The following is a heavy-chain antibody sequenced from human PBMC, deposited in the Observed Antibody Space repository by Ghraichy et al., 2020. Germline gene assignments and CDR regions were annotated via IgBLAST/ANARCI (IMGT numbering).Heavy chain of an antibody. CDR2: INHSGST. Sequence: SETLSLTCAVYGGSFSGYYWSWIRQPPGKGLEWIGEINHSGSTNYNPSLKSRVTISVDTSKNQFSLKLSSVTAAETAVYYCARARSYSNYVADYWGQGTLVTVSS. D-gene: IGHD4-11*01. V-gene: IGHV4-34*01. CDR3: ARARSYSNYVADY. J-gene: IGHJ4*02. CDR1: GGSFSGYY.